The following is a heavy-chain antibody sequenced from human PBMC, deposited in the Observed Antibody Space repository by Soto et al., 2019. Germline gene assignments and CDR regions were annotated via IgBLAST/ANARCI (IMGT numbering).Heavy chain of an antibody. J-gene: IGHJ4*02. CDR1: GYTFTSYG. CDR2: ISAYNGNT. CDR3: ARVSPGDSSGYAANFDS. Sequence: QVQLVQSGAEVKKPGASVKVSCKASGYTFTSYGISWVRQAPGQGLEWMGWISAYNGNTNYAQKLQGRVTMTTDTYTSTAYRELRNLRSDDTAVYYCARVSPGDSSGYAANFDSWGQGTLVTGSS. D-gene: IGHD3-22*01. V-gene: IGHV1-18*01.